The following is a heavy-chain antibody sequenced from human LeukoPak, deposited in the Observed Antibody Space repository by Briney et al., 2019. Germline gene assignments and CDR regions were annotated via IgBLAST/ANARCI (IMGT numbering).Heavy chain of an antibody. J-gene: IGHJ3*02. CDR3: ARVRWSYCSSTSCPVVNDAFDI. CDR2: TYYRSKWYN. Sequence: SQTLSLTCAISGDSVSSNSAAWNWIRQSPSRGLEWLGRTYYRSKWYNDYAVSVKSRITINPDTSKNQFSLQLNSVTAADTAVYYCARVRWSYCSSTSCPVVNDAFDIWGQGTMVTVSS. D-gene: IGHD2-2*01. CDR1: GDSVSSNSAA. V-gene: IGHV6-1*01.